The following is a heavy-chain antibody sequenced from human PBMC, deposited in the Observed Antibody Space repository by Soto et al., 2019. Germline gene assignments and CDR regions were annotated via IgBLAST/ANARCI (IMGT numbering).Heavy chain of an antibody. CDR3: AKGGSSTTPGGYYFYAMHV. D-gene: IGHD2-2*01. Sequence: QAGGSLRLSCAASGFTFSSYAMSWVRQAPGKGLEWVAAISGSGGSTYYADSVKGRFTISRDNSKNTLYLQINSLRAEDTAVFYCAKGGSSTTPGGYYFYAMHVWCQGTTVTVSS. CDR1: GFTFSSYA. J-gene: IGHJ6*02. CDR2: ISGSGGST. V-gene: IGHV3-23*01.